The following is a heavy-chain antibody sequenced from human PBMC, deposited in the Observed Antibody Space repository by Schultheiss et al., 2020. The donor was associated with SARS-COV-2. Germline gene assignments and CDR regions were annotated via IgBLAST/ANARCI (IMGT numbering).Heavy chain of an antibody. Sequence: SVKVSCKASGGTFSSYAISWVRQAPGQGLEWMGGIIPIFGTANYAQKFQGRVTITADESTSTAYMELSSLRSEDTAVYYCATLGFVVVTATPARDDAFDIWGQGTMVTVSS. D-gene: IGHD2-21*02. CDR3: ATLGFVVVTATPARDDAFDI. CDR2: IIPIFGTA. V-gene: IGHV1-69*13. CDR1: GGTFSSYA. J-gene: IGHJ3*02.